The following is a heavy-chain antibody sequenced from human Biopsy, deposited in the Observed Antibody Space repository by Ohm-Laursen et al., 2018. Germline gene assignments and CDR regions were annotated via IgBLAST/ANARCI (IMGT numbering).Heavy chain of an antibody. Sequence: GASVKVSCKASGYSFTSYYMHWVRQAPGQGLERMGMINPSGSTTSYPQIFQGRVTMTRDTSKSTAYMELSSLRSADTAVYFCARNTGWYGDLYYFDYWGQGTLVTVSS. J-gene: IGHJ4*02. CDR2: INPSGSTT. V-gene: IGHV1-46*01. D-gene: IGHD6-19*01. CDR3: ARNTGWYGDLYYFDY. CDR1: GYSFTSYY.